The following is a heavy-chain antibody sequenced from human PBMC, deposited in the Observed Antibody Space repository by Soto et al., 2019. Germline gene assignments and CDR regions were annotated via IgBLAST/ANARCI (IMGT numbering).Heavy chain of an antibody. CDR3: ARDADSSGLHY. D-gene: IGHD6-19*01. J-gene: IGHJ4*02. CDR1: GFTVSGMF. V-gene: IGHV3-53*01. Sequence: LRLSCAASGFTVSGMFMNWVRQAPGKGLEWVSVIYPAGPTYYADSVKGRFTISRDNSKNTLFLQLNNLRAEDTAVYYCARDADSSGLHYWGQGILVTVSS. CDR2: IYPAGPT.